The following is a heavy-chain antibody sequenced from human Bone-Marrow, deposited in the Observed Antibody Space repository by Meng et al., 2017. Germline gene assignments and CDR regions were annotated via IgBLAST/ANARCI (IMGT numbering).Heavy chain of an antibody. V-gene: IGHV3-13*03. CDR3: AWELSGFDSSSWSERLPLFNLNY. D-gene: IGHD6-13*01. Sequence: GESLKISCAACGFTFSSYDMHWVRQATGKGLEWVSAIGTAGDTYYPGSVKGQFTISRENAKNSLYLQMNSLRAEDTAVYYCAWELSGFDSSSWSERLPLFNLNYWARG. J-gene: IGHJ4*02. CDR1: GFTFSSYD. CDR2: IGTAGDT.